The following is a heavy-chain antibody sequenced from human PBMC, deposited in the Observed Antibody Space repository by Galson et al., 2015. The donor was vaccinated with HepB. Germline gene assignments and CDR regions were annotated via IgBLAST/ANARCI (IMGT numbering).Heavy chain of an antibody. CDR3: ARDPYYDSSGALDY. CDR1: GFTFSSYA. CDR2: ISGSGGST. J-gene: IGHJ4*02. Sequence: SLRLSCAASGFTFSSYAMSWVRQAPGKGLEWVSAISGSGGSTYYADSVKGRFTISRDNSKNTLYLQMNSLRAEDTAVYYCARDPYYDSSGALDYWGQGTLVTVSS. V-gene: IGHV3-23*01. D-gene: IGHD3-22*01.